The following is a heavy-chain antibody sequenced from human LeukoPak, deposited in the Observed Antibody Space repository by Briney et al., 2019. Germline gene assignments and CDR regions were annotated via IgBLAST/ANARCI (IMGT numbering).Heavy chain of an antibody. CDR3: ARASSAYVFDY. CDR2: IYYSGST. D-gene: IGHD2-2*01. Sequence: SETLSLTCTVSGGSISSSSYYWGWIRQPPGKGLEWIGSIYYSGSTYYNPSLKSRVTISVDTSKNQFSLKLSSVTAADTAVYYCARASSAYVFDYWGQGTLVTVSS. CDR1: GGSISSSSYY. J-gene: IGHJ4*02. V-gene: IGHV4-39*01.